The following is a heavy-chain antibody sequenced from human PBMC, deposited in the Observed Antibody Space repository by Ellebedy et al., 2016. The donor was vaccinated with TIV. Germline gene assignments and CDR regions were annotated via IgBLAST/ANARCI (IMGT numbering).Heavy chain of an antibody. D-gene: IGHD3-10*01. CDR2: IFPDDSDN. CDR1: GSSFTNYW. V-gene: IGHV5-51*01. Sequence: PGGSLRLSCKASGSSFTNYWIGWVRQMPGKGLEWMGNIFPDDSDNRYSPSFQGQVTISADKSISTAYLQWSSLKASDTAMYYCAKHRKYYYDAFDVWGQGTMVTVSS. CDR3: AKHRKYYYDAFDV. J-gene: IGHJ3*01.